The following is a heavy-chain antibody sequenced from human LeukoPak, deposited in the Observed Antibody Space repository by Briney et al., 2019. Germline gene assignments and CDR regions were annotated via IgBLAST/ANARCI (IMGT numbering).Heavy chain of an antibody. D-gene: IGHD5-18*01. V-gene: IGHV3-9*01. CDR2: ISWNSGSI. CDR3: AKDNSYGYLDYFDY. CDR1: GFTFDDYA. J-gene: IGHJ4*02. Sequence: GRSLRLSCAASGFTFDDYAMHWVRQAPGKGLEWVAGISWNSGSIGYADSVKGRFTISRDNAKNSLYLQMNSLRAEDTALYYCAKDNSYGYLDYFDYWGQRTLVTVSS.